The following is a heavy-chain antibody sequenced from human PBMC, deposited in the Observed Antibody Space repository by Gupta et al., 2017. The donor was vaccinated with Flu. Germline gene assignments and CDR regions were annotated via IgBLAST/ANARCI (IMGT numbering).Heavy chain of an antibody. CDR3: VKGEGFLEWIQGGAHVFDY. J-gene: IGHJ4*02. CDR2: ISSNGGST. Sequence: EVQLVESGGGLVPSGGSLRLSCSASGFTFSLYAMHWYRQAPGKGLEYASAISSNGGSTYYADSVKGRFTISRDNSKNTLYLQMSSLRAEDTAVYYWVKGEGFLEWIQGGAHVFDYWGQGTLVTVSS. CDR1: GFTFSLYA. D-gene: IGHD3-3*01. V-gene: IGHV3-64D*06.